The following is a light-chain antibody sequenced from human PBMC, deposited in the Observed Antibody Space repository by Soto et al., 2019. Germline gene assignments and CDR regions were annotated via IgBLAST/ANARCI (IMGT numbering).Light chain of an antibody. CDR3: QQYNSYVWT. V-gene: IGKV1-5*03. Sequence: DIQMTQSHSTLSASVGDRVTITCRASQSISSWLAWYQQKPGKAPKLLIYKASSLESGVPSRFSGSGSGTEFTLTISSLQPDDFATYYCQQYNSYVWTFGQGTKVEIK. CDR2: KAS. J-gene: IGKJ1*01. CDR1: QSISSW.